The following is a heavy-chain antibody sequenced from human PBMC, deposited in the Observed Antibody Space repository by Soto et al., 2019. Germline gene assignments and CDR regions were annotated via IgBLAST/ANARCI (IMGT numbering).Heavy chain of an antibody. CDR1: GFTFSSYS. D-gene: IGHD2-15*01. J-gene: IGHJ4*02. CDR3: ARDSTDADRASCSGEY. CDR2: ISSSSSTM. V-gene: IGHV3-48*02. Sequence: VGSLRLSCASSGFTFSSYSMNCVRQSPGKWLEWVSYISSSSSTMYYADSVKGRFTISRDNAKNSLFLHMNSLRDEDTAVYYCARDSTDADRASCSGEYWGQGTLVTVS.